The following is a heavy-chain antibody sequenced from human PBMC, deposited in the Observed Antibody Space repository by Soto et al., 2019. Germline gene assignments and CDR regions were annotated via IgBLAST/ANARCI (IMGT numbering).Heavy chain of an antibody. CDR2: VFGSGGT. V-gene: IGHV4-4*07. Sequence: SETLSLTCTVSPASSGNCFWNWIRQPAGKGLEWIGRVFGSGGTHYNPSLQSRVTISKDRSKNSFSLRLTSVTAADTAMYFCATEAEGTPGLFDSWGQGTLVTVSS. CDR1: PASSGNCF. D-gene: IGHD1-1*01. J-gene: IGHJ4*02. CDR3: ATEAEGTPGLFDS.